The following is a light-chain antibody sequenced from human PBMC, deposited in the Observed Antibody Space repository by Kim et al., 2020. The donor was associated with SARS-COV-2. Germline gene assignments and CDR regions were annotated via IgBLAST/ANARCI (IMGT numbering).Light chain of an antibody. CDR3: QSYDPATHWV. Sequence: NFMLTRPHSVSESPGKTVTISCTGNSDSIVRNFVQWYQQRPGSAPTTVIYEDNQRPSGVPARFSASVDTSSNSASLTISGLRTEDEADYYCQSYDPATHWVFGGGTQLTVL. J-gene: IGLJ3*02. V-gene: IGLV6-57*02. CDR2: EDN. CDR1: SDSIVRNF.